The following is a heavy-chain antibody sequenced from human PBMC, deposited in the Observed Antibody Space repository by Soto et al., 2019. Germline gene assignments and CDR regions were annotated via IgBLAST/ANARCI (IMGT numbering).Heavy chain of an antibody. CDR2: INQHGSET. D-gene: IGHD3-3*01. CDR1: GFTFSTYW. V-gene: IGHV3-7*01. J-gene: IGHJ1*01. CDR3: ARAPTYYDFWSGYKYFQH. Sequence: PGGSLRLSCAASGFTFSTYWMSWVRQAPGKGLEWVANINQHGSETYYVDSVKGRFTISRDNAKNSLYLQMNSLRAEDTAVYYCARAPTYYDFWSGYKYFQHWGQGTLVTVSS.